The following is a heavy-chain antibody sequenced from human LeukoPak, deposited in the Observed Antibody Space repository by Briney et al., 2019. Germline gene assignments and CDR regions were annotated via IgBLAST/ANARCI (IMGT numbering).Heavy chain of an antibody. V-gene: IGHV3-23*01. Sequence: PGGSPRLSCAASGFAFSNCGMSWVRLPPGKGREWVSVISGSGDNTYYANSVKGRFTVSRDNSKNTLYLQMNNVRGEDAALYYCTKGPYGNSIYYGMDVWGQGTTVTVSS. J-gene: IGHJ6*02. CDR2: ISGSGDNT. CDR1: GFAFSNCG. D-gene: IGHD5-24*01. CDR3: TKGPYGNSIYYGMDV.